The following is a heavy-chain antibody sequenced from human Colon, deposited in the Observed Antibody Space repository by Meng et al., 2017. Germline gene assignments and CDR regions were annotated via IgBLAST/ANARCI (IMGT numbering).Heavy chain of an antibody. CDR2: IYKTGDN. V-gene: IGHV4-31*01. CDR3: ARARGGIVAEFFDY. Sequence: QRQLHEYGRGLEKPSQTLSLTCNVVGGSINSGGNYWSWIRQHPGKGLEWMGYIYKTGDNYYNPSLKSQVTISIDTSKNQFSLNLTSVTAADTAVYYCARARGGIVAEFFDYWGQGILVTVSS. D-gene: IGHD1-26*01. J-gene: IGHJ4*02. CDR1: GGSINSGGNY.